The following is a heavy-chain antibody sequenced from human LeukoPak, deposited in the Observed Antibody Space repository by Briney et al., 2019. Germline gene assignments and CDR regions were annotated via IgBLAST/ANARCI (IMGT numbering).Heavy chain of an antibody. V-gene: IGHV4-59*08. J-gene: IGHJ5*02. CDR2: IYDSGST. CDR1: GDSIRNYY. CDR3: ARLARGRWFDP. Sequence: PSETLSLTCNVSGDSIRNYYWSWIRQTPGKGLEWIGHIYDSGSTNYNPSLKSRVTISVDTSKNQFSLKVTSVTAADTVVYYCARLARGRWFDPWGQGTLVTVSS. D-gene: IGHD6-6*01.